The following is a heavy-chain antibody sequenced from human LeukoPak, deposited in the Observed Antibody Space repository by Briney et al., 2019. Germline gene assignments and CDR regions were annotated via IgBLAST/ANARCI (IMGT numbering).Heavy chain of an antibody. Sequence: GGSLRLSCAASGFTFSDYYMSWIRQAPGKGLEGVSYISSSGSTIYYADSVKGRFTISRDNAKNSLYLQMNSLRAEDTAVYYCAKDEWSVQLWPEGYFDYWGQGTLVTVSS. J-gene: IGHJ4*02. D-gene: IGHD5-18*01. CDR1: GFTFSDYY. V-gene: IGHV3-11*01. CDR2: ISSSGSTI. CDR3: AKDEWSVQLWPEGYFDY.